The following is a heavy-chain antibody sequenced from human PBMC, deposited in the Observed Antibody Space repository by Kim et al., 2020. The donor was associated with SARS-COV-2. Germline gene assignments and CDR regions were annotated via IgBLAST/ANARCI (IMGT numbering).Heavy chain of an antibody. CDR3: ARGAAESSGCPPR. Sequence: GSLRLSCAASGFTFSSYSMYWVRQAPGKGLEWVSYISSSSTTIYYADSVKGRFTISRDNAKNSLYLPMNSLRAEDTAVYYCARGAAESSGCPPRWGQGT. CDR2: ISSSSTTI. CDR1: GFTFSSYS. D-gene: IGHD3-22*01. V-gene: IGHV3-48*04. J-gene: IGHJ4*02.